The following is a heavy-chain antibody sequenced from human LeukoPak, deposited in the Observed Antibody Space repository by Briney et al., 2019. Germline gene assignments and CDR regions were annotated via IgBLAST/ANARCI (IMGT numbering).Heavy chain of an antibody. D-gene: IGHD3-10*01. CDR3: AGPKGSGSYYAFDI. V-gene: IGHV4-34*01. Sequence: SETLSLTCAVYGGSFSGYYWSWIRQPPGKGLEWIGEINHSGSTNYNPSLKSRVTMSVDTSKNQFSLKLSSVTAADTAVYYCAGPKGSGSYYAFDIRGQGTMVTVSS. J-gene: IGHJ3*02. CDR2: INHSGST. CDR1: GGSFSGYY.